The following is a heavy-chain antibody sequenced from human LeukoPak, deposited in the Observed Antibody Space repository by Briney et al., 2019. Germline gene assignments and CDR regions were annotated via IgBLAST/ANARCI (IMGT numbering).Heavy chain of an antibody. V-gene: IGHV4-59*08. CDR1: GGSTSPYH. D-gene: IGHD6-19*01. J-gene: IGHJ4*02. Sequence: SETLSLTCTVSGGSTSPYHWGWIRQPPGKGLEWTGYIYYSGSTNYNPSLKSRVTISVDTSKNQFSLKLSSVTAADTAIYYCARAVSGRFDYWGQGTLVTVSS. CDR3: ARAVSGRFDY. CDR2: IYYSGST.